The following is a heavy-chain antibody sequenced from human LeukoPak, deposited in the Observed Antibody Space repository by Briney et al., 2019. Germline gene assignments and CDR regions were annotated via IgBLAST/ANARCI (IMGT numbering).Heavy chain of an antibody. Sequence: QSGGSLRLSCAASGFTFSSYAMSWVRQAPGKGLEWVSAISGSGGSTYYADSVKGRFTISRDNSKNTLYLQMNSLRAEDTAVYYCAKSQLSRWYYYYGMDVWGQGTTVTVSS. J-gene: IGHJ6*02. D-gene: IGHD2-15*01. CDR2: ISGSGGST. CDR3: AKSQLSRWYYYYGMDV. V-gene: IGHV3-23*01. CDR1: GFTFSSYA.